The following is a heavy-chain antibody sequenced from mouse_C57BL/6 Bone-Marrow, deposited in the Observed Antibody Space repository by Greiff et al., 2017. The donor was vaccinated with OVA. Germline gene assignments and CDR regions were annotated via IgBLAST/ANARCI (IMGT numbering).Heavy chain of an antibody. Sequence: QVQLQQSGAELVRPGTSVKMSCKASGYTFTNYWIGWAKQRPGHGLEWIGDIYPGGGYTNYNEKFKGKATLTADKSSSTAYMQLSSLTSADSAIDDCARWGLRRGGYAMDYWGQGTSVTVSS. CDR3: ARWGLRRGGYAMDY. CDR1: GYTFTNYW. V-gene: IGHV1-63*01. CDR2: IYPGGGYT. D-gene: IGHD2-4*01. J-gene: IGHJ4*01.